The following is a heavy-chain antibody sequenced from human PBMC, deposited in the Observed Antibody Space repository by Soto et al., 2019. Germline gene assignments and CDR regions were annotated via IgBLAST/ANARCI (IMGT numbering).Heavy chain of an antibody. CDR2: IIPILGIA. CDR1: GGTFSSYT. CDR3: ARDRCSSTSCYANWFDP. J-gene: IGHJ5*02. Sequence: SVKVSCEASGGTFSSYTISWVRQAPGQGLEWMGRIIPILGIANYAQKFQGRVTITADKSTSTAYMELSSLRSEDTAVYYCARDRCSSTSCYANWFDPWGQGTLVTVSS. D-gene: IGHD2-2*01. V-gene: IGHV1-69*04.